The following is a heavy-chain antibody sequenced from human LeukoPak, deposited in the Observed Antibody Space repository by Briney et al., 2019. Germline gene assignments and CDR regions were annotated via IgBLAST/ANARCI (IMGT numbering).Heavy chain of an antibody. V-gene: IGHV4-59*08. CDR3: ARFLDYYDSSGYHNWFDP. D-gene: IGHD3-22*01. J-gene: IGHJ5*02. CDR2: VFYSGGT. CDR1: GGSITGYY. Sequence: SETLSLTCTVSGGSITGYYWSWIRQPPGKGLEWIGYVFYSGGTLYNPSLKSRVTISVDTSKNQFSLKLSSVTAADTAVYYCARFLDYYDSSGYHNWFDPWGQGTLVTVSS.